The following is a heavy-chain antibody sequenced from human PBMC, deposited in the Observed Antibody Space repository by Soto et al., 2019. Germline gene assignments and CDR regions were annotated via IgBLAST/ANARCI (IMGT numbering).Heavy chain of an antibody. J-gene: IGHJ5*02. V-gene: IGHV3-21*01. CDR3: ESGYSSSWFWFDP. Sequence: XVSLRLSFAASGFTFSSYSMNWVRQAPGKGLEWVSSISSSSSYIYYADSVKGRFTISRDNAKNSLYLQMNSLRAEDTAVYYCESGYSSSWFWFDPWGQGTLVTVSS. D-gene: IGHD6-13*01. CDR2: ISSSSSYI. CDR1: GFTFSSYS.